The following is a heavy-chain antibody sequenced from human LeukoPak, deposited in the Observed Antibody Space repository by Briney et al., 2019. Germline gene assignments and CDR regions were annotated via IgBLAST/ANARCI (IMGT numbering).Heavy chain of an antibody. Sequence: GGSLRLSCAASGFTFSSYAMNWVRQAPGKGLEWVSISGSGGDTYYADSVKGRFTISRDNSKNSLYLQMNSLRAEDTALYYCAKARVRYYYYMDVWGKGTTVTVSS. CDR2: SGSGGDT. CDR1: GFTFSSYA. CDR3: AKARVRYYYYMDV. V-gene: IGHV3-23*01. D-gene: IGHD4/OR15-4a*01. J-gene: IGHJ6*03.